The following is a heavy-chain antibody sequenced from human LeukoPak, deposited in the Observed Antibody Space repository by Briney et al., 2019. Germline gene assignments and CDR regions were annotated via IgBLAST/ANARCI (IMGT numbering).Heavy chain of an antibody. CDR3: ARGVYYGSGTYYGDYYYYMDV. J-gene: IGHJ6*03. D-gene: IGHD3-10*01. Sequence: GGSLRLSCAASGFTFDDYGMSWVRQAPGKGLEWVSGINWNGGSTGYADSVKGRFTISRDNAKNSLYLQMNSLRAEDTALYYCARGVYYGSGTYYGDYYYYMDVWGKGTTVTVSS. V-gene: IGHV3-20*04. CDR2: INWNGGST. CDR1: GFTFDDYG.